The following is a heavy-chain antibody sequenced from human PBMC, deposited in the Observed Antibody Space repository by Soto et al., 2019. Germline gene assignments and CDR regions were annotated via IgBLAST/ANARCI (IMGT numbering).Heavy chain of an antibody. CDR2: INHSGST. J-gene: IGHJ4*02. V-gene: IGHV4-34*01. CDR1: GGSFSGYY. D-gene: IGHD3-22*01. CDR3: ARVTGTDYYDNYYFDY. Sequence: SETLALAGAVYGGSFSGYYLSGIRQPPGKGLEWIGEINHSGSTNYNPSLKSRVTISVYTSKNQFSLKLSSVTAADTAVYYCARVTGTDYYDNYYFDYCGQGTLVTVSS.